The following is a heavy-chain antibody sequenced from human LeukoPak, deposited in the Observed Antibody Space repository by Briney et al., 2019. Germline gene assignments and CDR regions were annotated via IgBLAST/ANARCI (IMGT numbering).Heavy chain of an antibody. J-gene: IGHJ4*02. V-gene: IGHV3-9*01. Sequence: PGGSLTLSCAASGFTFDDYAMHWVRQAPGKGLEWVSGISWNSGSIGYADSVKGRLSISRDNAKKSLYLQMNSLRAEDTAFYYCAKGFCISTSCFFDYWGQGSLVTVSS. CDR1: GFTFDDYA. CDR3: AKGFCISTSCFFDY. CDR2: ISWNSGSI. D-gene: IGHD2-2*01.